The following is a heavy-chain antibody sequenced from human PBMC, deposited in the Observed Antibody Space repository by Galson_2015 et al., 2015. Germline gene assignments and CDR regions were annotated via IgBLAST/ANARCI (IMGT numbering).Heavy chain of an antibody. V-gene: IGHV5-51*01. Sequence: QSGAEVKKPGESLKISCKGSGYSFTSYWIGWVRQMPGRGLEWMGIIYPGDSDTRYSPSFQGQVTISADKSISTAYLQWSSLKASDTAMYHCARNFQGYCSGGSCSHFDYWGQGTLVTVSS. CDR2: IYPGDSDT. J-gene: IGHJ4*02. D-gene: IGHD2-15*01. CDR1: GYSFTSYW. CDR3: ARNFQGYCSGGSCSHFDY.